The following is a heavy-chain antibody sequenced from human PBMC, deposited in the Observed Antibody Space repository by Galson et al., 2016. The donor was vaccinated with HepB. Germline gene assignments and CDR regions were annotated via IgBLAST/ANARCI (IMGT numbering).Heavy chain of an antibody. CDR1: GYSFTSYW. Sequence: QSGAEVKKPGESLRISCKGSGYSFTSYWISWVRQMPGKGLEWMGRIDPSDSYINYSPPFQGHVTISADKSISTAYPQWSSLKASDTAMYYCARDRGYSSGWQDYWGQGTLVTVSS. CDR2: IDPSDSYI. J-gene: IGHJ4*02. V-gene: IGHV5-10-1*01. CDR3: ARDRGYSSGWQDY. D-gene: IGHD6-19*01.